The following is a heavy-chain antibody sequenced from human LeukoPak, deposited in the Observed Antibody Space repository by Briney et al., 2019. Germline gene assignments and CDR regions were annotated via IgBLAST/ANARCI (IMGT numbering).Heavy chain of an antibody. CDR2: ISAYNGNT. CDR3: ARDILGYNWNYVDPLDY. D-gene: IGHD1-7*01. J-gene: IGHJ4*02. CDR1: GYTFTSYG. V-gene: IGHV1-18*01. Sequence: ASVKVSCKASGYTFTSYGISWVRQAPGQGLEWMGWISAYNGNTNYAQKLQGRVTMTTDTSTSTAYMELRSLRSDDTAVYYCARDILGYNWNYVDPLDYWGQGTLVTVSS.